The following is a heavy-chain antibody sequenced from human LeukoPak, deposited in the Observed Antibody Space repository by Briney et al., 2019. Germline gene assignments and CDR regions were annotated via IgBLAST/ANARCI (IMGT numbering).Heavy chain of an antibody. CDR1: GGTFSSYA. J-gene: IGHJ6*02. CDR2: IIPIFGTA. CDR3: AGPSMVRGTEYYYYGMDV. D-gene: IGHD3-10*01. V-gene: IGHV1-69*13. Sequence: GASVKVSCKASGGTFSSYAISWVRQAPGQGLEWMGGIIPIFGTANYAQKFQGRVTITADESTSTAYMELSSQRSEDTAVYYCAGPSMVRGTEYYYYGMDVWGQGTTVTVSS.